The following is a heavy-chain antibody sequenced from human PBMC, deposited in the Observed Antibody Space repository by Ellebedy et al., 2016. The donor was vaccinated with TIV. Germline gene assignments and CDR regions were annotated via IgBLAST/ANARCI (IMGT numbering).Heavy chain of an antibody. CDR3: TRDLTTLAAAGTGIYYYTMDV. J-gene: IGHJ6*02. V-gene: IGHV3-49*04. Sequence: GESLKISCTASGFTFGDYAMSWVRQAPGKGLEWVSFIRSKAYGGTTESAASVKGRFTISRDDSKSIAYLQMNSLKAEDTAVYYCTRDLTTLAAAGTGIYYYTMDVWGQGTTVTVSS. CDR1: GFTFGDYA. CDR2: IRSKAYGGTT. D-gene: IGHD6-13*01.